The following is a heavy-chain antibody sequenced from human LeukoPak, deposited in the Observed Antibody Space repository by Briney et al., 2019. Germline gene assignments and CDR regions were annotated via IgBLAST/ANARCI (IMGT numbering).Heavy chain of an antibody. V-gene: IGHV3-74*01. Sequence: WGSLRLSCAVSGLSFSNYWMHWVRQAPGKGLLWVAGTNLHGTATDYTDSVKGRFTISRDNATNTLFLQMNSLRAEDTAVYYCASAYTYVRLGDHWGQGTLVTVSS. CDR1: GLSFSNYW. CDR3: ASAYTYVRLGDH. J-gene: IGHJ4*02. D-gene: IGHD3-16*01. CDR2: TNLHGTAT.